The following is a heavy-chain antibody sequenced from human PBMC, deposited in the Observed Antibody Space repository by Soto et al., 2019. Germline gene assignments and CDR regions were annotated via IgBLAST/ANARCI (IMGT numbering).Heavy chain of an antibody. D-gene: IGHD3-10*01. CDR3: TTDPMARYRAENLDY. CDR2: IKSKTDGGTT. J-gene: IGHJ4*02. Sequence: LSLSCAASGFTFSNAWMSWVRQAPGKGLEWVGRIKSKTDGGTTDYAAPVKGRFTISRDDSKNTLYLQMNSLKTEDTAVYYCTTDPMARYRAENLDYWGQGTLVIFAS. V-gene: IGHV3-15*01. CDR1: GFTFSNAW.